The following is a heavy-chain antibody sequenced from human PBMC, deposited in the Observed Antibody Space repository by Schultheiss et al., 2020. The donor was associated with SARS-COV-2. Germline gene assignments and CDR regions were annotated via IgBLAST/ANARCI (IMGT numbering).Heavy chain of an antibody. CDR2: IFTSGST. J-gene: IGHJ1*01. CDR3: ASVYGDYFAEYFQH. Sequence: SETLSLTCTVSGGSISSSSYYWSWIRQPAGKGLEWIGGIFTSGSTNNNPSLKSRVTVSVDTSKNQFSLKLSSVTAADTAVYYCASVYGDYFAEYFQHWGQGTLVTVSS. D-gene: IGHD4-17*01. CDR1: GGSISSSSYY. V-gene: IGHV4-61*02.